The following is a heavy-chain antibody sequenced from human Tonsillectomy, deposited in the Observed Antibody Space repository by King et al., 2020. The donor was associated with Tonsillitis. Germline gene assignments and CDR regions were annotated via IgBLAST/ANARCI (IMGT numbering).Heavy chain of an antibody. CDR2: IIHSGST. Sequence: QLQESGPGLVKPSQTLSLTCTVSGGSISSGGYYWTWIRQPPGKGLESIGYIIHSGSTYYNPSLKSRLTISLDTSKNQFSLRLSSVTATDTAVYFCARGVYYYDSSGPWGYFDYWGQGTLVTVSS. J-gene: IGHJ4*02. D-gene: IGHD3-22*01. CDR3: ARGVYYYDSSGPWGYFDY. V-gene: IGHV4-30-4*01. CDR1: GGSISSGGYY.